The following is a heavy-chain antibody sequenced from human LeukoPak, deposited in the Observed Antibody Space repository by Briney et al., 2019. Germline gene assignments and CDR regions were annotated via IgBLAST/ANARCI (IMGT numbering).Heavy chain of an antibody. CDR1: GGSISSYY. CDR2: KHHTGDG. V-gene: IGHV4-59*01. J-gene: IGHJ4*02. CDR3: ARGAGWLIDY. D-gene: IGHD2-15*01. Sequence: SETLSLTCTVAGGSISSYYWSWIRRPPGKGVEFIGCKHHTGDGANNTSLRGGVPIPVDASTNQFTLKLNSVTPADTAVYYRARGAGWLIDYWGQGSLVTVSS.